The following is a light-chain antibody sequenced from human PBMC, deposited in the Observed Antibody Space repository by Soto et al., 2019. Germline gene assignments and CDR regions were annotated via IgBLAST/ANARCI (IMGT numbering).Light chain of an antibody. Sequence: QSVLTQPASVSGSPGQSITISCTGTSSDVGGYNDVCWYQQHPGQTPKLIILEVSKRPSGVSNRFSGSKSGNTASLTISGLQAEDEADYCCSSFTSSSSYVFGTGTKVTVL. CDR1: SSDVGGYND. CDR2: EVS. CDR3: SSFTSSSSYV. J-gene: IGLJ1*01. V-gene: IGLV2-14*01.